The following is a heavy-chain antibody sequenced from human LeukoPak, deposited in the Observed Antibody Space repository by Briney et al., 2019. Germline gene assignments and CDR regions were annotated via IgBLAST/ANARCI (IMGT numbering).Heavy chain of an antibody. Sequence: ASVKVSCKASGYTFTSYGISWVRQAPGQGLEWMGWISAYNGNTNYAQKLQGRVTMTTDTSTSTAYMELRSLRSDDTAVYYCAGSDIVVVPAPGWFDPWGQGTLVTVSS. D-gene: IGHD2-2*01. CDR3: AGSDIVVVPAPGWFDP. V-gene: IGHV1-18*01. CDR1: GYTFTSYG. CDR2: ISAYNGNT. J-gene: IGHJ5*02.